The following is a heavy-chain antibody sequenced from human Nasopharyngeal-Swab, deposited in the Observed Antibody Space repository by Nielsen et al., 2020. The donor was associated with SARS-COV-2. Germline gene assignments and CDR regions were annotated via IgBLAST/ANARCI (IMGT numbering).Heavy chain of an antibody. CDR3: ARVSRCSGGSCYFSFDI. V-gene: IGHV3-21*01. Sequence: VGQAPGRGLEWVSSISSSSSYIYYADSVKGRFTISRDNAKNSLYLQMNSLRAEDTAVYYCARVSRCSGGSCYFSFDIWGQGTMVTVSS. CDR2: ISSSSSYI. D-gene: IGHD2-15*01. J-gene: IGHJ3*02.